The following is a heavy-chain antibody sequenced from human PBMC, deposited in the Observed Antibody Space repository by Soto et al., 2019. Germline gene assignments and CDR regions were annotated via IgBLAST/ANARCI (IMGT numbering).Heavy chain of an antibody. V-gene: IGHV1-18*01. Sequence: QVQLVQSRGEVKKPGASVKVSCKASGYIFTNYGISWVRQAPGQGLEWMAWISPYNGDTKYAQLVQGRVTLTTDTTTGNAYMTPGNLRPGDTAVDYCARHADTAVVLNTLPEDWFDPWGQGTLVTVSS. CDR1: GYIFTNYG. J-gene: IGHJ5*02. CDR3: ARHADTAVVLNTLPEDWFDP. CDR2: ISPYNGDT. D-gene: IGHD2-21*01.